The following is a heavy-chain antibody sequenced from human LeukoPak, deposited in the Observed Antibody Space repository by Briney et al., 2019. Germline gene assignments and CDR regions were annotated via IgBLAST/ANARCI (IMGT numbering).Heavy chain of an antibody. CDR1: GFTFSSYA. CDR3: ARDGVGVDFDY. V-gene: IGHV3-23*01. J-gene: IGHJ4*02. CDR2: ISGSGGST. Sequence: PGGSLRLSCAASGFTFSSYAMSWVRQAPGKGLEWVSAISGSGGSTDYADSVKGRFTISRDNAKNSLYLQMNSLRAEDTAVYYCARDGVGVDFDYWGQGTLVTVSS. D-gene: IGHD1-26*01.